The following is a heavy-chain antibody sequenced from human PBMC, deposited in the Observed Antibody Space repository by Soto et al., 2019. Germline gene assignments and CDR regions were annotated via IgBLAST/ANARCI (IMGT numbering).Heavy chain of an antibody. CDR2: INHSGST. Sequence: PSETLSLTCAVFGRSFSGYYWSWIRQPPGKGLEWIGEINHSGSTNYNPSLKSRVTISVDTSKNQFSLKLSSVTAADTAVYYCARVMDPSTYGMDVWGQGTTVTVSS. V-gene: IGHV4-34*01. J-gene: IGHJ6*02. CDR3: ARVMDPSTYGMDV. D-gene: IGHD2-8*01. CDR1: GRSFSGYY.